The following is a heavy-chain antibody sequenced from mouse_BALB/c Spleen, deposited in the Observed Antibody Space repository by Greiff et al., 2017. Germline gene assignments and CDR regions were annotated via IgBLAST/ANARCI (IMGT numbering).Heavy chain of an antibody. CDR3: ARAPDGYVHWYFGV. CDR2: ISSGGSYT. D-gene: IGHD2-3*01. CDR1: GFTFSSYA. J-gene: IGHJ1*01. V-gene: IGHV5-9-4*01. Sequence: EVQRVESGGGLVKPGGSLKLSCAASGFTFSSYAMSWVRQSPEKRLEWVAEISSGGSYTYYPDTVTGRFTISSDNAKNTLYLEMSSLRSEDTAMYYCARAPDGYVHWYFGVWGAGTTVTVSS.